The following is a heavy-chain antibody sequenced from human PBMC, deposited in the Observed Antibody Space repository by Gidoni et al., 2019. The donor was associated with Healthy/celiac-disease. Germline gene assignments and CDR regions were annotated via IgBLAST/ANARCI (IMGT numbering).Heavy chain of an antibody. CDR3: ASPQHNTVTTPLGGSFEDY. Sequence: QLQLQESGPGLVKPSETLSLTCTVSCGSISRSSYYWGWIRQPPGKGLEWIGSIYYSGSTYYNPSLKSRVTISVDTSKNQFSLKLSSVTAADTAVYYCASPQHNTVTTPLGGSFEDYWGQGTLVTVSS. D-gene: IGHD4-4*01. CDR1: CGSISRSSYY. J-gene: IGHJ4*02. V-gene: IGHV4-39*01. CDR2: IYYSGST.